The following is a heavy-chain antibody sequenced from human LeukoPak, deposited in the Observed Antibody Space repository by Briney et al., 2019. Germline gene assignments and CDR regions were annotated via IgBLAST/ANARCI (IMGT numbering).Heavy chain of an antibody. V-gene: IGHV3-23*01. CDR2: ISGSGGST. J-gene: IGHJ3*02. Sequence: GGSLRLSCAASGFTFSTYAMSWVRQAPGKGLEWVSAISGSGGSTYYADSVKGRFTISRDNSKNTLYLQMNSLRAEDTAVYYCAKDPYSSGWYISAFDIWGQGTMVTVSS. CDR3: AKDPYSSGWYISAFDI. D-gene: IGHD6-19*01. CDR1: GFTFSTYA.